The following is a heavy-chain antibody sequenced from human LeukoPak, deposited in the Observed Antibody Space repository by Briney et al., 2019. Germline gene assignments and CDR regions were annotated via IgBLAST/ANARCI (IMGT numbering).Heavy chain of an antibody. Sequence: GGSLRLSCTTSGFIFANYAMAWVRQSPGKGLEWVSTISGSGGDSYYADSVRGRFTISRDNSRHTLYLQLNSLRGEDTAVYYCARCTTGKTFGSLREIKKSREIDYWGQGTLVTVSS. J-gene: IGHJ4*02. V-gene: IGHV3-23*01. CDR1: GFIFANYA. CDR2: ISGSGGDS. CDR3: ARCTTGKTFGSLREIKKSREIDY. D-gene: IGHD1-1*01.